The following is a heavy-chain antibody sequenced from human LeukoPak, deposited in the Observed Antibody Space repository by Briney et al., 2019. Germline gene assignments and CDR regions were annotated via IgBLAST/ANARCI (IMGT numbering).Heavy chain of an antibody. J-gene: IGHJ4*02. V-gene: IGHV3-30*04. CDR3: ARAYGGLIDY. CDR2: ISFDGRDK. Sequence: GSLRLSCEASGVTLNGYIMHWVRQAPGKGLEWVALISFDGRDKQYADSVKGRFTISKDNSKNTLYLQMNSLSGDDTSMYFCARAYGGLIDYWGQGTLVTVSS. D-gene: IGHD3-16*01. CDR1: GVTLNGYI.